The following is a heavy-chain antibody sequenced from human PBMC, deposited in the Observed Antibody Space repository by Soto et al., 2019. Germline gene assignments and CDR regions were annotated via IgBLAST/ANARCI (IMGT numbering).Heavy chain of an antibody. CDR3: ARDYDYDFVLPIDY. D-gene: IGHD3-16*01. V-gene: IGHV3-48*01. CDR2: ISSSSDTI. J-gene: IGHJ4*02. Sequence: RSLRVSCVAGGLTFGRYSMGWVRQAPGKRLQWISYISSSSDTIYYADSVKGRFTISRDNGKNSVYLEMNSLRADDTAIYYCARDYDYDFVLPIDYWGQGTLVTVSS. CDR1: GLTFGRYS.